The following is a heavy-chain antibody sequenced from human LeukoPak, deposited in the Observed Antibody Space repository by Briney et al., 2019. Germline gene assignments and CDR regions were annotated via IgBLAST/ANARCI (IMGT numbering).Heavy chain of an antibody. CDR1: GFTFSSYS. V-gene: IGHV3-21*01. D-gene: IGHD1-26*01. CDR2: ISSSSSYL. Sequence: GGSLGLSCAASGFTFSSYSMNWVRQAPGKGLEWVSSISSSSSYLHSADSVRGRFTISRDNAKNSLFLQMNSLRAEDTAVYYCARDEWGDAFDIWGQGTMVTVFS. CDR3: ARDEWGDAFDI. J-gene: IGHJ3*02.